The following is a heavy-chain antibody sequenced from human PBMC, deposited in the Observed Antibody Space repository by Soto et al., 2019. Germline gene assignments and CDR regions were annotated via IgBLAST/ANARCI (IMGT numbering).Heavy chain of an antibody. CDR3: AKDLDYYDSSGYSDY. D-gene: IGHD3-22*01. J-gene: IGHJ4*02. Sequence: PGGSLRLSCAASGFTFSSYGMHWVRQAPGKGLEWVSAISGSGGSTYYADSVKGRFTISRDNSKNTLYLQMNSLRAEDTAVYYCAKDLDYYDSSGYSDYWGQGTLVTVSS. V-gene: IGHV3-23*01. CDR1: GFTFSSYG. CDR2: ISGSGGST.